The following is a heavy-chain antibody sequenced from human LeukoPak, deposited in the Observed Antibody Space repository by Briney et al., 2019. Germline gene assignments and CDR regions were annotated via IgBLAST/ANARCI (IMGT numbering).Heavy chain of an antibody. Sequence: ASVKVSCKASGYTFTGYYMHWVRQAPGQGLEWMGWINPNGGGTNYAQKFQGRVTMTRDTSISTAYMELSRLRSDDTAVYYCARDSYGYTFFDYWGQGTLVTVSS. V-gene: IGHV1-2*02. D-gene: IGHD5-18*01. CDR2: INPNGGGT. CDR3: ARDSYGYTFFDY. CDR1: GYTFTGYY. J-gene: IGHJ4*02.